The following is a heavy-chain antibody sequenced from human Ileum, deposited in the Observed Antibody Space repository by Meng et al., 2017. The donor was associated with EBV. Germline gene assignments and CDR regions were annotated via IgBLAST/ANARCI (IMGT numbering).Heavy chain of an antibody. D-gene: IGHD2-8*01. Sequence: QVQLQESGPGLVKPSXXXXLTCAVSGDSISNTDRWSWVRQPPGKGLEWIGEFHHSGSTNYSPSLKSRVTISVDMSKNQFSVQLSSVTAADTAMYYCARNGYYAIDLWGQGTLVTVSS. V-gene: IGHV4-4*02. CDR3: ARNGYYAIDL. CDR2: FHHSGST. J-gene: IGHJ5*02. CDR1: GDSISNTDR.